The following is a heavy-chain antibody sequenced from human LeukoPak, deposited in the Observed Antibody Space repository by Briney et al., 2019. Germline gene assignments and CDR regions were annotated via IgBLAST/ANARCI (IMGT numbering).Heavy chain of an antibody. J-gene: IGHJ4*02. CDR3: VRQKKSHGNFDY. V-gene: IGHV3-13*01. CDR1: GFTFKSYA. D-gene: IGHD1-26*01. CDR2: VGIAADT. Sequence: GGSLRLSCSASGFTFKSYAMHWVRQAPGKGLEWVSAVGIAADTFYPGSVKGRFTISRENAKNSLYLQMNSLRVEDTAVYYCVRQKKSHGNFDYWGQGTLVTVSS.